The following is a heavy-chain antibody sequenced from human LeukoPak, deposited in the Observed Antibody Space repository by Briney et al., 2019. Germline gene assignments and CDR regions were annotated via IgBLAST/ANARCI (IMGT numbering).Heavy chain of an antibody. CDR1: GFTFSSYA. V-gene: IGHV3-23*01. Sequence: GGSLRLSCAASGFTFSSYAMSWVRQAPGKGLEWVSAISGSGGSTYYADSVKGRFTISRDNSKNTLYLQMNSLRAEDTAVYYCARELCGTSCYAGTDYWGQGTLVTVSS. CDR3: ARELCGTSCYAGTDY. J-gene: IGHJ4*02. CDR2: ISGSGGST. D-gene: IGHD2-2*01.